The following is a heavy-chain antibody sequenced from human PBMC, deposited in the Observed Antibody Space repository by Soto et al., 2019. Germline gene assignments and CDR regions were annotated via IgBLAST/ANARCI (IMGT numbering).Heavy chain of an antibody. V-gene: IGHV3-23*01. Sequence: PGGSLRLSCAASGFTFSSYAMSWVRQAPGKGLEWVSAISGSGVSTYYADSVKGRFTISRDNSKNTLYLQMNSLRAEDTAVYYCAKGAGTILRFLERSVSHGMDVWGQGTTVTVYS. D-gene: IGHD3-3*01. J-gene: IGHJ6*02. CDR2: ISGSGVST. CDR3: AKGAGTILRFLERSVSHGMDV. CDR1: GFTFSSYA.